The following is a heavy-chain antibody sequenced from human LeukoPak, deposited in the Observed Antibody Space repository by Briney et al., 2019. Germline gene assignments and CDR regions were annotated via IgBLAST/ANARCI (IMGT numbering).Heavy chain of an antibody. CDR2: VYRGGCK. V-gene: IGHV3-53*01. CDR3: ARDGLFQRAVITPSGQFYYGMDV. D-gene: IGHD4-23*01. Sequence: GSLRLPCSASGFSVRDNYMSWVRQAPGKGLEWVPLVYRGGCKYFADSVKGRFTISRDNSKNTLYLQMNSLRDEDTAVYYCARDGLFQRAVITPSGQFYYGMDVWGQGTTVTVSS. J-gene: IGHJ6*02. CDR1: GFSVRDNY.